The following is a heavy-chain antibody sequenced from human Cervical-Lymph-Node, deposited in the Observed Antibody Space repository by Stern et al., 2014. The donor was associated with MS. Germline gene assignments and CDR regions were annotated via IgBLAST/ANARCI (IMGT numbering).Heavy chain of an antibody. J-gene: IGHJ4*02. CDR2: MYHSGRS. CDR3: ARGLYSSSSVWAY. V-gene: IGHV4-30-2*01. CDR1: GDSISSGGYS. D-gene: IGHD6-6*01. Sequence: QLQLQESGSGLVKPSQTLSLTCAVSGDSISSGGYSWSWIRQPPGKGLEWIGYMYHSGRSSYNPSLKSRVTISVDRSKNQFSLRLSSVTAADTAVYYCARGLYSSSSVWAYWGQGTLVTVSS.